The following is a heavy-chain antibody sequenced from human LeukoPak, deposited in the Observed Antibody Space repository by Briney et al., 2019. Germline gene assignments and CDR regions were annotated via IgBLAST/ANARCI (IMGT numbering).Heavy chain of an antibody. J-gene: IGHJ4*02. CDR1: GYTFTGYY. V-gene: IGHV1-2*02. CDR3: ARVQNYYDSSGPFI. D-gene: IGHD3-22*01. Sequence: GASVTVSCKASGYTFTGYYMHWVRQAPGQGLEWMGWINPNSGGTNYAQKFQGRVTMTRDTSISTAYMELSRLRSDDTAVYYCARVQNYYDSSGPFIWGQGTLVTVSS. CDR2: INPNSGGT.